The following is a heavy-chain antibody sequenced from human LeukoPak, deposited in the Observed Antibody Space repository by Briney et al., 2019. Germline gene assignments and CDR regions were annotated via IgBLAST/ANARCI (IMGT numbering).Heavy chain of an antibody. CDR3: ARGNSGSSYVEDYYGMDV. V-gene: IGHV3-53*01. CDR1: GFIVSSNY. Sequence: GGSLRLSCAASGFIVSSNYMTWVRQAPGKGLEWVSVIYSGGRTYYADSVKGRFTISRDNSKNKMYLHMNSLRAEDTAVYYCARGNSGSSYVEDYYGMDVWGQGTTVTVSS. J-gene: IGHJ6*02. D-gene: IGHD1-26*01. CDR2: IYSGGRT.